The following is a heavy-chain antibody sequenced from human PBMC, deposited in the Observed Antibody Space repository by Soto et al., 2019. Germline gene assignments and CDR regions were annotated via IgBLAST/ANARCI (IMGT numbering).Heavy chain of an antibody. Sequence: VPLVESGGGSVQPGGSLRLSCVASGITFSGFWMHWVRQVPGKGLVWVARVDSAGSGTSYADSVKGRFTISRDNAKXXXXXXXXXXXXXXTAVYYCATVFEHWGQGIPVTVSS. CDR2: VDSAGSGT. CDR1: GITFSGFW. CDR3: ATVFEH. V-gene: IGHV3-74*01. D-gene: IGHD3-10*01. J-gene: IGHJ4*02.